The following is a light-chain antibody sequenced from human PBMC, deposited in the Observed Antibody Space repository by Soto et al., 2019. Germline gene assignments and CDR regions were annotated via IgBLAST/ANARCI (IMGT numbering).Light chain of an antibody. CDR3: QSYDSSLSAVV. CDR2: GNT. CDR1: SSNIGAGYD. V-gene: IGLV1-40*01. J-gene: IGLJ2*01. Sequence: QSVLTQPPSVSGAPGPRVTISFTGASSNIGAGYDVHWYQQLPGTAPKLFISGNTNRPSGVPDRFSGSKSGTSASLAITGLQAEDEADYYCQSYDSSLSAVVFGGGTKLTVL.